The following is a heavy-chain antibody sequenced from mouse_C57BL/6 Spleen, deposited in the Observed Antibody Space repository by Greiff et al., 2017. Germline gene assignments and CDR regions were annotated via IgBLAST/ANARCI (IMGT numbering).Heavy chain of an antibody. CDR2: IYPGDGDT. D-gene: IGHD2-4*01. J-gene: IGHJ2*01. CDR1: GYAFSSYW. CDR3: AGGGAYDYKYYFDY. V-gene: IGHV1-80*01. Sequence: VQLQQSGAELVKPGASVKISCKASGYAFSSYWMNWVKQRPGKGLEWIGQIYPGDGDTNYNGKFKGKATLTADKSSSTAYMQLSSLTSEDYAVYFYAGGGAYDYKYYFDYWGQGTTLTVSS.